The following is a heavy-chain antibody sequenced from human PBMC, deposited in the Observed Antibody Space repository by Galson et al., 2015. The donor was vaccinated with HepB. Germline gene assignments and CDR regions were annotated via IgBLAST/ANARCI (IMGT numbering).Heavy chain of an antibody. V-gene: IGHV1-2*02. CDR1: GYTFTGYY. J-gene: IGHJ5*02. CDR3: ARDHTIGWYGWFDP. Sequence: SVKVSCKAAGYTFTGYYIHWIRQAPGQGLEYMGWISPNSHGTNYAQNFQGRVTMTRDTSISTAYMELTSLRSDDTAVYYCARDHTIGWYGWFDPWGQGTLVTVSS. CDR2: ISPNSHGT. D-gene: IGHD6-19*01.